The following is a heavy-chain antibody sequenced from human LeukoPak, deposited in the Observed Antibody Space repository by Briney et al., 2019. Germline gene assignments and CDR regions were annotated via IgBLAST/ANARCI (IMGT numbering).Heavy chain of an antibody. CDR2: ISSSGSTI. V-gene: IGHV3-48*01. CDR3: AKDVVAGTGYFDY. D-gene: IGHD6-19*01. J-gene: IGHJ4*02. Sequence: GGSLRLSCAASGFTFRSHSMQWVRQAPGKGLEWVSHISSSGSTIYYADSVKGRFTISRDNSKNTLYLQMNSLRAEGTAVYYCAKDVVAGTGYFDYWGQGTLVTVSS. CDR1: GFTFRSHS.